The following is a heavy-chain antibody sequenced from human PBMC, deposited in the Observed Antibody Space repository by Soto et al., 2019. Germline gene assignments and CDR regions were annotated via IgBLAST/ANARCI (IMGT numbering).Heavy chain of an antibody. J-gene: IGHJ4*02. D-gene: IGHD6-19*01. CDR1: DDSFRGAEYY. Sequence: SETLSLTCTVSDDSFRGAEYYWSWIRQPLGKGPEWIGYTYYNGDTKYNPALRSRVTMSEDTSKNQFSLRLSSVTAADTAVYFCARVPAYIDGWRTFDLWGRGILVTVSS. V-gene: IGHV4-61*08. CDR2: TYYNGDT. CDR3: ARVPAYIDGWRTFDL.